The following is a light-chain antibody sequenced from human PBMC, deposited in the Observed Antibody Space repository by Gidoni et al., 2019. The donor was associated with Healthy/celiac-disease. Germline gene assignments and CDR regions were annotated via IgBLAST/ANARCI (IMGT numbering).Light chain of an antibody. J-gene: IGKJ1*01. Sequence: EIVMTQSQATLSVSPGERATLSCRASQSVSSNLAWYQQKTGQAPRLLIYGASTRATGIPARFSGSGSGTEFTLTISSLQSEDFAVYYCQQYNNWPLWTFGQGTKVEIK. CDR1: QSVSSN. V-gene: IGKV3-15*01. CDR2: GAS. CDR3: QQYNNWPLWT.